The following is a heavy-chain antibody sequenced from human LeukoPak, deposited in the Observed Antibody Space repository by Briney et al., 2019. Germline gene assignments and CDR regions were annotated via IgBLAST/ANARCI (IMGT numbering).Heavy chain of an antibody. CDR2: ISYDGSNK. Sequence: GGSLRLSCAASGFTFSSYAMHWVRQAPGKGLEWVAVISYDGSNKYYADSVKGRFTISRDNSKNTLYLQMNSLRAEDTAVYYCAKGPPRGDYWGQGTLVTVSS. CDR3: AKGPPRGDY. J-gene: IGHJ4*02. V-gene: IGHV3-30*04. CDR1: GFTFSSYA. D-gene: IGHD3-10*01.